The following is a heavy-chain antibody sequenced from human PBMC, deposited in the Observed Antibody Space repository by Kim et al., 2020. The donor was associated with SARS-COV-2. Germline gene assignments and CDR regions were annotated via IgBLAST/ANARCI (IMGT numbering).Heavy chain of an antibody. D-gene: IGHD6-13*01. Sequence: VKGRFTISRDNSTNPLYLQMTSLRAEDTAVYYCARGVAAAGPRGVGYFDYWGQGTLVTVSS. CDR3: ARGVAAAGPRGVGYFDY. J-gene: IGHJ4*02. V-gene: IGHV3-30*07.